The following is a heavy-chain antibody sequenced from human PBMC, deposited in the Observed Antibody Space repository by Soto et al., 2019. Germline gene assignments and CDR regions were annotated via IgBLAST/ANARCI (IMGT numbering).Heavy chain of an antibody. D-gene: IGHD3-10*01. CDR1: GGTFSSYA. CDR3: ARDTTGELYWFDP. Sequence: QVQLVQSGAEVKKPGSSVKVSCKASGGTFSSYAISWVRQAPGQGLEWMGGIIPIFGTANYAQKFQGRVTXPXDXXTSTAYVELSSLRSEDTAVYDCARDTTGELYWFDPWGQGTLVTVSS. J-gene: IGHJ5*02. CDR2: IIPIFGTA. V-gene: IGHV1-69*05.